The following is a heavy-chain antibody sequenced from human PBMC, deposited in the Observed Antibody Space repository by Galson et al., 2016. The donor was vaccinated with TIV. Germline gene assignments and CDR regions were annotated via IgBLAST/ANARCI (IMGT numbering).Heavy chain of an antibody. CDR2: IRQDGSEK. J-gene: IGHJ2*01. CDR3: ARRYFDL. Sequence: SLRLSCAASGFTFSDYWMHWVRQTPGKGLEWVANIRQDGSEKYYVDSVKGRFTISRDNAKSSLFLQMNGLRAEDTAVYYCARRYFDLWGRGTLVTVSS. V-gene: IGHV3-7*01. CDR1: GFTFSDYW.